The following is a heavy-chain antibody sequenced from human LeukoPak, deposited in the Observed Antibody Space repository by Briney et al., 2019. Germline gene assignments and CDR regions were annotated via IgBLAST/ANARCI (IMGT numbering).Heavy chain of an antibody. V-gene: IGHV3-23*01. J-gene: IGHJ6*03. CDR1: GFTFSSYA. Sequence: GGSLRLSCAASGFTFSSYAMSWVRQAPGKGLEWVSAISGSGGSTYYADSVKGRFTISRDNSKNTLYLQMNSLRAEDTAVYYCAKDYGSGSYYCYYYYYMDVWGKGTTVTVSS. D-gene: IGHD3-10*01. CDR3: AKDYGSGSYYCYYYYYMDV. CDR2: ISGSGGST.